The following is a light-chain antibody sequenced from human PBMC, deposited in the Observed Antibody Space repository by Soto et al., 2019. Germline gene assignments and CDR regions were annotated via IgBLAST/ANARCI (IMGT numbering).Light chain of an antibody. CDR1: GSNIGSNT. V-gene: IGLV1-44*01. CDR3: AAWDDSLNGAHVV. Sequence: QSVLTQPPSASGTPGQRVTISCSGSGSNIGSNTVNWYQQLPGTAPKLLIYSNNQRPSGVPDRFSGSKSGTSASLAISGLQSEDEADYYCAAWDDSLNGAHVVFGGGTKLTVL. J-gene: IGLJ2*01. CDR2: SNN.